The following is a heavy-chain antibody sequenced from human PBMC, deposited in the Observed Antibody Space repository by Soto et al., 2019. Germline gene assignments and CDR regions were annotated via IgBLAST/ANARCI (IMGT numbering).Heavy chain of an antibody. CDR2: IRSKAYGGTT. J-gene: IGHJ3*02. CDR3: SYDSSGYFDAFDI. V-gene: IGHV3-49*04. D-gene: IGHD3-22*01. CDR1: GFTFGDYA. Sequence: GGSLRLSCTASGFTFGDYAMSWVRQAPGKGLEWVGFIRSKAYGGTTEYAASVKGRFTISRDDSKSIAYLQMNSLKTEDTAVYYCSYDSSGYFDAFDIWGQGTMVTVSS.